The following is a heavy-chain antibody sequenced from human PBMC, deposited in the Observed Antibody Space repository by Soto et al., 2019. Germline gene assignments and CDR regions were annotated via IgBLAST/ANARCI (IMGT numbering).Heavy chain of an antibody. Sequence: ASVKVSCKASGYTFTSYGISWVRQAPGQGLEWMGWISAYNGNTNYAQKLQGRVTMTTDTSTSTAYMELRSLRSDDTAVYYCAREKRNVGIAEAGPDYWGQGTLVTVSS. CDR1: GYTFTSYG. CDR3: AREKRNVGIAEAGPDY. CDR2: ISAYNGNT. J-gene: IGHJ4*02. V-gene: IGHV1-18*04. D-gene: IGHD6-13*01.